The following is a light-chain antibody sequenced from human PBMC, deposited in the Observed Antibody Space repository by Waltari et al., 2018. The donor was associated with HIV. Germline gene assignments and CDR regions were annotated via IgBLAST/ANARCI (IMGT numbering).Light chain of an antibody. CDR3: QHYNNRPPLT. J-gene: IGKJ5*01. Sequence: SCRASQSVSTNLAWYQQKPGQAPRLLIFSASARAAGIPARFSGSGSGTDFTLTISSPQSEDSAVYYCQHYNNRPPLTFGQGTRLEI. CDR2: SAS. V-gene: IGKV3-15*01. CDR1: QSVSTN.